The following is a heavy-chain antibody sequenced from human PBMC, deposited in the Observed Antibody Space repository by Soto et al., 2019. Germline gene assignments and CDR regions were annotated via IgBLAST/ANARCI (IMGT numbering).Heavy chain of an antibody. V-gene: IGHV4-31*11. J-gene: IGHJ6*02. CDR2: IYYSGST. Sequence: QVQLQESGPGLVKPSQTLSLTCAVSGGSISSGGYYWSWIRQHPGKGLEWIGYIYYSGSTYYNPSRESRVTISVDTSKNQFSQKVSSVTAAATAVYYAAGYGPVFEWPRSMDVWGRGTTVTVSS. D-gene: IGHD3-3*01. CDR1: GGSISSGGYY. CDR3: AGYGPVFEWPRSMDV.